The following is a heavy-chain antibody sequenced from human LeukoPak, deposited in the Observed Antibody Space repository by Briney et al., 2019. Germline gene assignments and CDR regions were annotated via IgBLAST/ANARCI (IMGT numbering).Heavy chain of an antibody. CDR1: GGSISSDTYY. CDR3: ARDYPDILTGYYPLSAFDI. CDR2: IYTSGST. V-gene: IGHV4-61*09. D-gene: IGHD3-9*01. Sequence: SQALSLTCTVSGGSISSDTYYWSWIRQPAGKGLEWIGHIYTSGSTNYNPSLKSRVTISVDTSKNQFSLKLRSVTAADTAVYYCARDYPDILTGYYPLSAFDIWGQGTMVTVSS. J-gene: IGHJ3*02.